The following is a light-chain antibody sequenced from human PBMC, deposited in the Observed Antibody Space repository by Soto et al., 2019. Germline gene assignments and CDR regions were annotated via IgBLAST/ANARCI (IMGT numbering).Light chain of an antibody. CDR1: SSDVGSYNL. V-gene: IGLV2-23*03. CDR2: EGS. CDR3: GSYVGSKSFV. Sequence: QPVLTQPASVSGSPGQSITISCTGTSSDVGSYNLVSWYQQHPGKAPKLMIYEGSKRPSGVPDRFSGSKSGNTASLTVSGLQAEDEADYYCGSYVGSKSFVFGGGTKLTVL. J-gene: IGLJ3*02.